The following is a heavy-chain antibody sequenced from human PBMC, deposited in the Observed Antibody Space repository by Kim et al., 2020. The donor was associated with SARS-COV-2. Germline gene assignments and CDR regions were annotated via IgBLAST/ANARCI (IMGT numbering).Heavy chain of an antibody. CDR1: GFTFTTYN. D-gene: IGHD7-27*01. CDR2: ISVTDAI. V-gene: IGHV3-48*02. Sequence: GGSMRISGAASGFTFTTYNMNWVRQAPGKGLEWISYISVTDAIYYADSVKGRFTISRDYAKNSLDLQMNSLRDEDTAVYYCARDWNWGIDVWGQGTLVTV. J-gene: IGHJ4*02. CDR3: ARDWNWGIDV.